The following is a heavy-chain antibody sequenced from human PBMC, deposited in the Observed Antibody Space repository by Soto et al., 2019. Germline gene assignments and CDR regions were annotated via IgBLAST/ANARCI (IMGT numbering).Heavy chain of an antibody. D-gene: IGHD3-10*01. Sequence: GASVKVSCKASGYTFTSYYMPWVRQAPGQGLEWMGIINPSGGSTSYAQKFQGRVTMTRDTSTSTVYMELSSLRSEDTAVYYCARDCGFGDRDDAFDIWGQGTMVTVSS. CDR3: ARDCGFGDRDDAFDI. CDR2: INPSGGST. J-gene: IGHJ3*02. V-gene: IGHV1-46*01. CDR1: GYTFTSYY.